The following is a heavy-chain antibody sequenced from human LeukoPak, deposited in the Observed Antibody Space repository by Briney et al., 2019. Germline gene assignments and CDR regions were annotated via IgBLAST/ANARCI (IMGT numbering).Heavy chain of an antibody. CDR2: TYTSGST. Sequence: SETLSLTCTVSGDSISSYYWSWVRQPPGKGLEWIGYTYTSGSTSYNPSLKSRLTISVDMSKNQVSLKLSSVTAADTAVYYCARLGIQLWNCEVRQNWFDPWGQGTLVTVFS. J-gene: IGHJ5*02. V-gene: IGHV4-4*09. D-gene: IGHD5-18*01. CDR3: ARLGIQLWNCEVRQNWFDP. CDR1: GDSISSYY.